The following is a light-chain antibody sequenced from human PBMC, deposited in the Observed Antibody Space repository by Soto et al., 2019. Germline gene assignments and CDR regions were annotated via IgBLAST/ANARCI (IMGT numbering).Light chain of an antibody. J-gene: IGKJ5*01. Sequence: EIVLTQSPDTLSLSPVEGATLSCRASESVTNSYLAWYQQKPGQAPRLLIYGASSRATGIPDRFSGSGSETDFTLTISRLEPEDFAVYYCQHYGSSPSITFGQGTRLEIK. CDR3: QHYGSSPSIT. CDR1: ESVTNSY. V-gene: IGKV3-20*01. CDR2: GAS.